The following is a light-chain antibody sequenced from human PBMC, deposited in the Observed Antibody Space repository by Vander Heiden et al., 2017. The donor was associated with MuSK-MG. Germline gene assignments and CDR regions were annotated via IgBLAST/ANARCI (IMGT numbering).Light chain of an antibody. V-gene: IGKV1-33*01. CDR2: DAS. CDR3: QQDDNLLS. Sequence: DIQMTQSPSPLSASVGDRVTITCQASQDISNYLNWYQQKPGKAPKLLIYDASNLETGVSSRFSGSGSGTDFTFTISSLQPEDIATYYCQQDDNLLSFGQGTKLEIK. J-gene: IGKJ2*01. CDR1: QDISNY.